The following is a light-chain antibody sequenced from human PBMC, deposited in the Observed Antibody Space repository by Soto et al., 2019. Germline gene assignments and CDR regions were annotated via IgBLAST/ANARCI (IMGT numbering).Light chain of an antibody. V-gene: IGKV1-33*01. CDR1: QDISDY. CDR3: QQYANLPPFT. J-gene: IGKJ3*01. CDR2: DAS. Sequence: DIQMTQSPSSLSASVGDRVTITCQASQDISDYLNWYQQKPGKAPQLLIYDASNLETGGPSRVSAGGSGTDFTYTISSLQPEDIATYYCQQYANLPPFTFGPGTKVEIK.